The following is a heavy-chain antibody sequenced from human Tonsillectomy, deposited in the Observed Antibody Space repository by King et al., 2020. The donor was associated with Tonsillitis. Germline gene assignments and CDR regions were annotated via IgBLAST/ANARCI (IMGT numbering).Heavy chain of an antibody. D-gene: IGHD3-3*01. J-gene: IGHJ5*02. CDR2: ISSSGSTI. CDR1: GFTFSDYY. CDR3: ARGVFLEWLLDLWFDP. Sequence: VQLVESGGGLVKPGGSLRLSCEASGFTFSDYYMSWIRQAPGKGLEWASYISSSGSTIYYADSVKGRFTISRDNAKNSLYLQMNSLRAEDTAVYYCARGVFLEWLLDLWFDPWGQGTLVTVSS. V-gene: IGHV3-11*01.